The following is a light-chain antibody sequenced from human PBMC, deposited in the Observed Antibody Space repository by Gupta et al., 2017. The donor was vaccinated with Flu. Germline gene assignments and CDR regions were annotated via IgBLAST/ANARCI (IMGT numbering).Light chain of an antibody. CDR3: QSLDSSLSGSRV. CDR1: TSNTGAGYD. V-gene: IGLV1-40*01. J-gene: IGLJ1*01. Sequence: QSILTQPPSVSGAPGQSVTISCTGTTSNTGAGYDVNWYQQRPGEAPKLLIHGNSFRPSGVPDRFSGSKSGLSASLVITGLQAEDEADYYCQSLDSSLSGSRVFGGGTKVTVL. CDR2: GNS.